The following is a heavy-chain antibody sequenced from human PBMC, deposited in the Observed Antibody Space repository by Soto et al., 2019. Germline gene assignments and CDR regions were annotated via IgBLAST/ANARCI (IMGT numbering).Heavy chain of an antibody. J-gene: IGHJ4*02. Sequence: GGSLRLSCAASGFTFSTYAMTWVRQAPGRGLEWVSTILHDETPFYTDSVKGRFTISRDNARGTLYLQMNGLRVEDAALYYCAKDLFPTSGQRFFFESWGQGSLVTVS. CDR1: GFTFSTYA. CDR2: ILHDETP. CDR3: AKDLFPTSGQRFFFES. V-gene: IGHV3-23*01. D-gene: IGHD2-21*01.